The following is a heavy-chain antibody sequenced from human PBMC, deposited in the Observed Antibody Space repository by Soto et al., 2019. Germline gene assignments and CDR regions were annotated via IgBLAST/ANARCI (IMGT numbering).Heavy chain of an antibody. CDR1: GYSFTVYG. CDR2: MSTYTGDT. CDR3: ARDPGGATGFDP. Sequence: QVRLVQSGAEVKRPGASVKVSCKTYGYSFTVYGISWVRQAPGQGLELMGWMSTYTGDTNYARKFRGRVTMTTDISASTASMELRSLTSDDTAVYYCARDPGGATGFDPCGQGTPVIVST. V-gene: IGHV1-18*01. D-gene: IGHD3-10*01. J-gene: IGHJ5*02.